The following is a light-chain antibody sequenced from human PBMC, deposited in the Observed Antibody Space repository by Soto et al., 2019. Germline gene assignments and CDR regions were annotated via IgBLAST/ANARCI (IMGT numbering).Light chain of an antibody. CDR1: QSISSW. Sequence: DIQMTQSPSTLSGSVGDRVTITCRASQSISSWLAWYQQKPGKAPNLLIYDASSLASGVPSRFSGSGSGTEFTLTISSLQPDDFATYYCQQYNGYILTFGGGTKVDIK. V-gene: IGKV1-5*01. CDR2: DAS. CDR3: QQYNGYILT. J-gene: IGKJ4*01.